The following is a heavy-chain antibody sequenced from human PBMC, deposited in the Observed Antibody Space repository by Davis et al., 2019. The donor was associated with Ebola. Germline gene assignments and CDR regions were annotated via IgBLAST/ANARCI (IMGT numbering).Heavy chain of an antibody. D-gene: IGHD1-26*01. CDR3: AKDTSNIWFDI. V-gene: IGHV3-53*01. Sequence: PGGSLRLSCAASGFTVSSNYMSWVRQAPGKGLEWVSTLGTSADTYYADSVKGRFTISRDNSRNTLYLQMNGLRVEDTAIYYCAKDTSNIWFDIWGQGTNVTVSS. J-gene: IGHJ3*02. CDR2: LGTSADT. CDR1: GFTVSSNY.